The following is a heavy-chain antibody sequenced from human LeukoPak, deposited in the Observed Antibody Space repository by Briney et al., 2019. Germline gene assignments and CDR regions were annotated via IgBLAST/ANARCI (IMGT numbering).Heavy chain of an antibody. CDR2: INTDGSST. V-gene: IGHV3-74*03. J-gene: IGHJ6*03. CDR1: GFTFSSYW. D-gene: IGHD3-10*01. CDR3: AFGSGREGYMDV. Sequence: GGSLRLSCAASGFTFSSYWMHWVRQAPGKGLVGVSRINTDGSSTTYADSVKGRFTISRDNAKSTLYLQMNSLRAEDTAVYYCAFGSGREGYMDVWGKGTTVTVSS.